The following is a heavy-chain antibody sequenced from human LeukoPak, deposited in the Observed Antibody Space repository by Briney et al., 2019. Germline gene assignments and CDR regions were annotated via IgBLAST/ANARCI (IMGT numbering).Heavy chain of an antibody. D-gene: IGHD1-14*01. CDR3: AKDQPEAYFDY. CDR2: IRNDGSID. Sequence: GGSLRLSCAASGFSFGFYGLHWVRQAPGKGLEWVAFIRNDGSIDYYADSVRGRFTISRDNAKNTMYLQMNSLRTEDAALYYCAKDQPEAYFDYWGQGTLVTVS. V-gene: IGHV3-30*02. J-gene: IGHJ4*02. CDR1: GFSFGFYG.